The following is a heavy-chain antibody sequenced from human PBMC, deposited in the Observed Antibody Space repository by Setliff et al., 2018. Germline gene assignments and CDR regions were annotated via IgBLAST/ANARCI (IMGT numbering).Heavy chain of an antibody. CDR1: GGTFSSYA. V-gene: IGHV7-4-1*02. D-gene: IGHD3-16*02. CDR2: INTNTGNP. J-gene: IGHJ3*02. CDR3: AREGDYGYVWGSYRSSDAFDI. Sequence: ASVKVSCKASGGTFSSYAISWVRQAPGQGLEWMGWINTNTGNPTYAQGFTGRFVFSLDTSVSTAYLQISSLKAEDTAVYYCAREGDYGYVWGSYRSSDAFDIWGQGTMVTVSS.